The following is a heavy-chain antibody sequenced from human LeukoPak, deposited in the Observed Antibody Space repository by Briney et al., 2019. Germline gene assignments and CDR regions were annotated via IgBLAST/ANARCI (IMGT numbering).Heavy chain of an antibody. J-gene: IGHJ4*02. V-gene: IGHV1-46*04. CDR3: ARESVAGTGAD. CDR1: GYIFTSYH. Sequence: ASVKVSCKASGYIFTSYHMLWVRQAPGQGLEWMGIINPSGGGARYAQKLQGRITMTRATSASAVYMELSSLRPDDTAVYYCARESVAGTGADWGQGTLVTVSS. D-gene: IGHD6-13*01. CDR2: INPSGGGA.